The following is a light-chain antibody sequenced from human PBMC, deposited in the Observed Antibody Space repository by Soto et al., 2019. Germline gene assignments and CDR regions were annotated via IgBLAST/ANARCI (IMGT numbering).Light chain of an antibody. Sequence: EIVLTQSPGTLSLSPGERATLSWRASQSVSSSYLAWYQQKPGQAPRLLIYGASSRATGIPDRFSGSGSGTDFTLTISRLEPEDFAVYYCQQYGSSPPWFTFGPGTKVDIK. CDR2: GAS. CDR3: QQYGSSPPWFT. J-gene: IGKJ3*01. CDR1: QSVSSSY. V-gene: IGKV3-20*01.